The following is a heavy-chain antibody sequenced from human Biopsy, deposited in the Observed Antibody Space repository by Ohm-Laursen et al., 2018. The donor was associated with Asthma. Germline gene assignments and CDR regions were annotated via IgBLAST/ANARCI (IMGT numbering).Heavy chain of an antibody. Sequence: SLRLSCAASGFTFSSYGMHWVRQAPGKGLEWVAVISYDGSNKYYADSVKGRFTISRDNSKNTLYLQMNSLRAEDTAVYYCASQSSGPDFWSGYYYYDYWGQGTLVTVSS. CDR2: ISYDGSNK. CDR3: ASQSSGPDFWSGYYYYDY. D-gene: IGHD3-3*01. V-gene: IGHV3-30*03. CDR1: GFTFSSYG. J-gene: IGHJ4*02.